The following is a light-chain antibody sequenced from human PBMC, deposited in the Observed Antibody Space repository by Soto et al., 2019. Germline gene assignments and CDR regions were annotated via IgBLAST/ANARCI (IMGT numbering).Light chain of an antibody. CDR2: TTS. V-gene: IGKV1-39*01. CDR1: QSVSSY. J-gene: IGKJ2*01. Sequence: DIQMTQSPSSLSASVGDRVTVTCRASQSVSSYLNWYRQLPGKAPKLLIFTTSTLQSGVPSRFSGSGSGTDFTLTISSLQPEDFATYYCQQTYSIPYTFGRGTKLEIK. CDR3: QQTYSIPYT.